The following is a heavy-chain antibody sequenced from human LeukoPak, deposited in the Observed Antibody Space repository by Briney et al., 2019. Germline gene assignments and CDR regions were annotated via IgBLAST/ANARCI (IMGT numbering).Heavy chain of an antibody. CDR3: AKGAGRWLQQLANLDY. J-gene: IGHJ4*02. CDR1: GGSVSSGSYH. D-gene: IGHD6-13*01. CDR2: IYYSGST. V-gene: IGHV4-39*07. Sequence: SETLSLTCSVSGGSVSSGSYHWGWIRQPPGKGLEWIGSIYYSGSTYYNPSLKSRVTISEDTSTNQFSLKLKSVTAADTAVYYCAKGAGRWLQQLANLDYWGQGTLVTVSS.